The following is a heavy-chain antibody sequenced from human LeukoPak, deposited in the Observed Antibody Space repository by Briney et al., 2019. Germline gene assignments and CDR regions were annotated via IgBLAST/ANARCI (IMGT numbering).Heavy chain of an antibody. CDR3: ARLATYYYDNSPYDY. D-gene: IGHD3-22*01. Sequence: KPSETLYLTCSVSGGSISTYYWNWIRQPPGKGLEWIGYIFYSGTTNYNPSLKSRVTISVDTSKNQFSLKLTSVTAADTAVYYCARLATYYYDNSPYDYWGQGTGVTVSS. J-gene: IGHJ4*02. V-gene: IGHV4-59*08. CDR2: IFYSGTT. CDR1: GGSISTYY.